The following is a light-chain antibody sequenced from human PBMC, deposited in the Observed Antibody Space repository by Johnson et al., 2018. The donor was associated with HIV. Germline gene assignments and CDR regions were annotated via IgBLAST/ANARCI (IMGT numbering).Light chain of an antibody. CDR2: ENN. Sequence: QPVLTQPPSVSAAPGQKVTISCSGSSSNIGNNYVSWYQQLPGTAPKLLIYENNKRPSGIPDRFSGSKSGTSATLGITGLQTGDEADYYCGTWDSSLSAGYVFVTGTKVTVL. J-gene: IGLJ1*01. CDR3: GTWDSSLSAGYV. CDR1: SSNIGNNY. V-gene: IGLV1-51*02.